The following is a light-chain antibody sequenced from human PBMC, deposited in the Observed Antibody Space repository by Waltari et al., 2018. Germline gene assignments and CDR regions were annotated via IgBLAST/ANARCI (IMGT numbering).Light chain of an antibody. V-gene: IGKV1-9*01. CDR2: AAY. J-gene: IGKJ1*01. Sequence: DIQLTQSPSFLSASVGDRVTITCRASQGISSFLAWYQQEPGKAPKLLIYAAYTLQSGVPSRFSGSGSGTEVTLTISSLQPEDFATYYCQQLNSYPRTFGQGTKVDI. CDR3: QQLNSYPRT. CDR1: QGISSF.